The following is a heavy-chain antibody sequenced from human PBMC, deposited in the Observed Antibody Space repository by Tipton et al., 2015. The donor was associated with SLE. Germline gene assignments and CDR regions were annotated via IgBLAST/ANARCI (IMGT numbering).Heavy chain of an antibody. CDR3: ARERRGGQLGLFDY. CDR1: GGSISSSSYY. Sequence: TLSLTCTVSGGSISSSSYYWGWIRQPPGKGLEWIGSIYYSGSTYYNPSLKSRVTISVDTSKNQFSLKLTSVTAADTAVYYCARERRGGQLGLFDYWGQGTLVTVSS. D-gene: IGHD6-6*01. J-gene: IGHJ4*02. CDR2: IYYSGST. V-gene: IGHV4-39*07.